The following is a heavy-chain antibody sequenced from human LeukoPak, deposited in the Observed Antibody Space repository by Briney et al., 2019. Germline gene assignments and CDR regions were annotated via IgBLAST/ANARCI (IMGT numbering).Heavy chain of an antibody. CDR2: TYYRSKWSS. CDR3: ARRLTQYDCFDP. CDR1: GDSVSSKSAA. J-gene: IGHJ5*02. D-gene: IGHD2-2*01. Sequence: LSQTLSLTCAISGDSVSSKSAAWNWIRQSPSRGLEWLGRTYYRSKWSSGYAESVRSRISINPDTSKNQFSLHLNSVTPEDTAVYYCARRLTQYDCFDPWGQGILVTVSS. V-gene: IGHV6-1*01.